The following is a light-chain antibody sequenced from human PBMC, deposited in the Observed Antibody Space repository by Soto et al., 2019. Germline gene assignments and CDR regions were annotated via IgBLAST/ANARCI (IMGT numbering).Light chain of an antibody. Sequence: DIQMTQSPSTLSASVGDRVTITCRASQSISSWLAWYQQKPGKAPKLLIYDAYSLESGVPSRFSGSGSGTEFTLTISSLKPDDFATYDCQQYNSYSEYTFGQGTKLEIK. CDR2: DAY. CDR3: QQYNSYSEYT. CDR1: QSISSW. V-gene: IGKV1-5*01. J-gene: IGKJ2*01.